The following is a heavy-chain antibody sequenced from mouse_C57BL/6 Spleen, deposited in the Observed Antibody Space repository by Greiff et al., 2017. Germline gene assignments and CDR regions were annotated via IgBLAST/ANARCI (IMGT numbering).Heavy chain of an antibody. CDR3: ARWDYYGSGYVMYWYFDV. J-gene: IGHJ1*03. D-gene: IGHD1-1*01. CDR1: GFNIKDYY. Sequence: EVMLVESGAELVKPGASVKLSCTASGFNIKDYYMHWVKQRPEQGLEWIGRIDPEDGETKYAPKFQGQAPITAHTSSITAYLQLSFMMSEDTAVYYCARWDYYGSGYVMYWYFDVWGTGNTVTVSS. CDR2: IDPEDGET. V-gene: IGHV14-2*01.